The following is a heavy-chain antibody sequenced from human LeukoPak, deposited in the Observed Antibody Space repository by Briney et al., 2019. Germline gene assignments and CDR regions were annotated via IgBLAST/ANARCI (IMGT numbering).Heavy chain of an antibody. J-gene: IGHJ4*02. V-gene: IGHV3-23*01. CDR2: ISGSGGDT. Sequence: GGSLRLSCAASGFTFRSYAIYWVRQAPGKGLEWVSGISGSGGDTYFADSVKGRFTISRDNSKNSLYLQMNSLRAEDTAIYYCAKDHLGSGSYVLNFDYWGQGTLVTVSS. CDR3: AKDHLGSGSYVLNFDY. D-gene: IGHD3-10*01. CDR1: GFTFRSYA.